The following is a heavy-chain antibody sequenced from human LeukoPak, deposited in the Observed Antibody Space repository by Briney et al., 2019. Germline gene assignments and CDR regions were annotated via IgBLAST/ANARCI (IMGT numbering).Heavy chain of an antibody. V-gene: IGHV3-21*01. CDR3: ASFYYYDSPGY. CDR1: GFTFSSYS. Sequence: GGSLRLSCAASGFTFSSYSMNWGRQAPGKGVGWGSYISSSSSYIYYADSVKGRFTISRDNAKNSLYLQMNSLRAEDTAVYYCASFYYYDSPGYWGQGTLVAVSS. CDR2: ISSSSSYI. J-gene: IGHJ4*02. D-gene: IGHD3-22*01.